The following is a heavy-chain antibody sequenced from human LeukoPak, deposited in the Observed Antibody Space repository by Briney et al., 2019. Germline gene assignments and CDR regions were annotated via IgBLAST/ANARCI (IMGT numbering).Heavy chain of an antibody. D-gene: IGHD3-22*01. Sequence: PSETLSLTCTVSGGSISSGDYYWSWIRQPQGKGLEWIVYIYYSGSTYYNPSLKSRVTISVDTSKNQFSLKLSSVTAADTAVYYCARSTMIGYFDYWGQGTLVTVSS. CDR3: ARSTMIGYFDY. CDR1: GGSISSGDYY. CDR2: IYYSGST. V-gene: IGHV4-30-4*08. J-gene: IGHJ4*02.